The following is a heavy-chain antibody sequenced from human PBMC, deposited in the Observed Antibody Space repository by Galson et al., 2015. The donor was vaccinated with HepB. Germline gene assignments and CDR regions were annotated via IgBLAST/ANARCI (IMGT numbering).Heavy chain of an antibody. D-gene: IGHD5-18*01. Sequence: SVKVSCKASGGTFSSYAISWVRQAPGQGLEWMGGIIPIFGTANYAQKFQGRVTITADESTSTAYMELSSLRSEDTAVYYCASVTEFTAMVYDAFDIWGQGTMVTVSS. CDR3: ASVTEFTAMVYDAFDI. CDR2: IIPIFGTA. V-gene: IGHV1-69*13. CDR1: GGTFSSYA. J-gene: IGHJ3*02.